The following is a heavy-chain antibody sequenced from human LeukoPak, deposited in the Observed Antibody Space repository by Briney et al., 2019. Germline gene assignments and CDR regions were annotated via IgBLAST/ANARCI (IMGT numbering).Heavy chain of an antibody. Sequence: PSETLSLTCTVSGGSISSGGYYWSWIRQHPGKGLEWIGYIYYSGSTYYNPSLKSRVTISVDTSKNQFSLKLSSVTAADTAVYYCARADADSFDAFDIWGQGTMVTVSS. CDR2: IYYSGST. V-gene: IGHV4-31*03. J-gene: IGHJ3*02. CDR3: ARADADSFDAFDI. CDR1: GGSISSGGYY. D-gene: IGHD2-15*01.